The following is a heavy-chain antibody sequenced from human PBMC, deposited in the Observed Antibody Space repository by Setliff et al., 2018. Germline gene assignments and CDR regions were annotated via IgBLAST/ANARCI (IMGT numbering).Heavy chain of an antibody. D-gene: IGHD1-26*01. J-gene: IGHJ4*02. CDR1: GFTFNSYV. CDR2: ISGSGSRT. CDR3: VKDQGVGATTVDY. Sequence: GGSLRLSCAASGFTFNSYVMNWVRQAPGKGLEWVSAISGSGSRTYYADSVRGLFTISRDNSKNALYLQMNSLRAEDTAVYYCVKDQGVGATTVDYWGQGTLVTVSS. V-gene: IGHV3-23*01.